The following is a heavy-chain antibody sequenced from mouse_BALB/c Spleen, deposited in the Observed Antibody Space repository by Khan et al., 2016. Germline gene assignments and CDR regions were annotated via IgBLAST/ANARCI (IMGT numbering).Heavy chain of an antibody. J-gene: IGHJ4*01. D-gene: IGHD2-4*01. Sequence: EVQLQESGPGLVKPSQSLSLTCSVTGYSITSGYYWNWIWQFPGNKLEWMGYISYDGSNNYNPSLKNRISITRDTPTNQFFLRLNSVISEDKSTCYCGTLRRVYAMGYWGQGSSVTVSS. CDR3: GTLRRVYAMGY. CDR2: ISYDGSN. V-gene: IGHV3-6*02. CDR1: GYSITSGYY.